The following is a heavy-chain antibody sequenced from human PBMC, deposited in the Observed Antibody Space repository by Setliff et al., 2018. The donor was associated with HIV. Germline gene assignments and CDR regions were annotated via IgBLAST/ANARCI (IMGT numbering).Heavy chain of an antibody. CDR1: GFTFNNYA. V-gene: IGHV3-23*01. Sequence: GGSLRLSCVASGFTFNNYAMNWVRQAPGKGLEWVSGISGSARSTYYADSVKGRFTISRDNSKDTLYLQMSGLTAEDTAIYYCAKTLVVVASPLDFWGQGTLVTVSS. CDR2: ISGSARST. CDR3: AKTLVVVASPLDF. D-gene: IGHD2-15*01. J-gene: IGHJ4*02.